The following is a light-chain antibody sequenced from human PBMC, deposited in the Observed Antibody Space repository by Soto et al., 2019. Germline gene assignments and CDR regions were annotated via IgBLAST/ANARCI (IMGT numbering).Light chain of an antibody. J-gene: IGKJ5*01. CDR2: GAS. Sequence: IVLKQSPASVSLSPGERATLSWRASQRVDGYLVWYQQKPGQAPRLLIFGASNRATGIPARFSGSGSGTDFTLTIISLEPDDFAVYYCQQRDSWPITFGQGTRLEIK. V-gene: IGKV3-11*01. CDR1: QRVDGY. CDR3: QQRDSWPIT.